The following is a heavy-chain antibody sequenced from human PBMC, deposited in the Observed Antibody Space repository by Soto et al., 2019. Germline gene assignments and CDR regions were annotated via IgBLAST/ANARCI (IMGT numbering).Heavy chain of an antibody. CDR2: ISAYSVDT. CDR1: GYRFQTYG. Sequence: QVQLVQSGAEVKKPGASVKVSCKASGYRFQTYGMTWVRQAPGQGLEWMGWISAYSVDTYTTQKFQDRVTMTTDTSTGTAYMELRGLRSDDTAVYYCARGHEVTRGALDVWGQGTTVTVSS. J-gene: IGHJ6*02. V-gene: IGHV1-18*01. D-gene: IGHD2-21*02. CDR3: ARGHEVTRGALDV.